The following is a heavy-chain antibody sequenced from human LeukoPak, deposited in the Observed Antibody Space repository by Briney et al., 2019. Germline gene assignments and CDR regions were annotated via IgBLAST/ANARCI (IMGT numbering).Heavy chain of an antibody. D-gene: IGHD1-26*01. Sequence: ASVKVSCKASGYTFTGYYMHWVRQAPGQGLEWMGWINPNSGGTNYAQKFQGRVTMTRDTSISTAYMELSRLRSDDTAVYYCARARVGATPLGWWGQGTLVTVSS. CDR1: GYTFTGYY. CDR2: INPNSGGT. V-gene: IGHV1-2*02. CDR3: ARARVGATPLGW. J-gene: IGHJ4*02.